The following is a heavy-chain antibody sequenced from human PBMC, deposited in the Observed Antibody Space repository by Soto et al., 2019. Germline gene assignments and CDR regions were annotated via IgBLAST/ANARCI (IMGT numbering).Heavy chain of an antibody. CDR3: ARGLIVGRKEVAATGRFDP. J-gene: IGHJ5*02. CDR1: GGSFSGYY. CDR2: INHSGST. Sequence: SETLSLTCAVYGGSFSGYYWSCIRQPPGKGLEWIGEINHSGSTNYNPSLKSRVTISVDTSKNQFSLKLSSVTAADTAVYYCARGLIVGRKEVAATGRFDPWGQGTLVTVSS. V-gene: IGHV4-34*01. D-gene: IGHD2-15*01.